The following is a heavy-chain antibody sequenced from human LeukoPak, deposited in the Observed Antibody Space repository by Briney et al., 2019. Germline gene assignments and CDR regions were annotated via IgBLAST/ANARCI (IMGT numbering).Heavy chain of an antibody. J-gene: IGHJ4*02. Sequence: PGGSLRLSCSASGFVFTIYTMYWVRQAPGKGPEYVSTISGSGNGFSIYYADSVKGRFTISRDNSKNTVYLHMNSLKAEDTAMYFCSANFDIWGQGILVTVSS. CDR2: ISGSGNGFSI. D-gene: IGHD6-25*01. V-gene: IGHV3-64*04. CDR1: GFVFTIYT. CDR3: SANFDI.